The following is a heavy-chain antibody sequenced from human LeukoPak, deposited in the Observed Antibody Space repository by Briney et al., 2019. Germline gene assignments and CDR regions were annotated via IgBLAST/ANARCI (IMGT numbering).Heavy chain of an antibody. Sequence: PGGSLRLSCAASGFTFSSYEMNWVRQAPGKGLEWVSYISSSGSTIYYADSVKGRFTISRDNAKNSLYLQMSSLRAEDTAVYYCATYGSGSFFDYWGQGTLVTVSS. V-gene: IGHV3-48*03. CDR2: ISSSGSTI. CDR1: GFTFSSYE. D-gene: IGHD3-10*01. CDR3: ATYGSGSFFDY. J-gene: IGHJ4*02.